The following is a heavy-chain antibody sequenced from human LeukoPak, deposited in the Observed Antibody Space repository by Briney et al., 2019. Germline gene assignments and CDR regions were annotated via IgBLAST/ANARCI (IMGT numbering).Heavy chain of an antibody. V-gene: IGHV1-18*04. J-gene: IGHJ5*02. CDR1: GYIFTTYF. CDR2: ISGYNGKT. D-gene: IGHD2-15*01. Sequence: ASVKVSCKASGYIFTTYFMHWLRQAPGQGLEWMGWISGYNGKTKYAQKLQDRVTMTTDTSTTTAYMELRSLGSDDTAVYYCARAGAVVDNWFDPWGQGTLVTVSS. CDR3: ARAGAVVDNWFDP.